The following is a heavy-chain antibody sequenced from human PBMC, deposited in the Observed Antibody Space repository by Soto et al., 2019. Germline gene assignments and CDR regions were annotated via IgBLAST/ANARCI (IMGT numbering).Heavy chain of an antibody. CDR1: GFTFSSYA. Sequence: GGSLRLSXAASGFTFSSYAMHWVRQAPGKGLEWVAVISYDGSNKYYADSVKGRFTISRDNSKNTLYLQMNSLRAEDTAVYYCARDPLNGSGYFDYWGQGTLVTVSS. D-gene: IGHD3-22*01. CDR3: ARDPLNGSGYFDY. J-gene: IGHJ4*02. CDR2: ISYDGSNK. V-gene: IGHV3-30-3*01.